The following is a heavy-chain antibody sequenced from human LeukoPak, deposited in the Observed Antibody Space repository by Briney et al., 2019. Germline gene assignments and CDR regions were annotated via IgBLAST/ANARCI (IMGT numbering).Heavy chain of an antibody. Sequence: GGSLRLSYAASGFTFSSYEMNWVCQAPGKGLEWVSYISSSGSTIYYADSVKGRFTISRDNAKNSLYLQMNSLRAEDTAVYYCARVTGSGSTTPNWFDPWGQGTLVTVSS. CDR2: ISSSGSTI. D-gene: IGHD3-10*01. V-gene: IGHV3-48*03. CDR3: ARVTGSGSTTPNWFDP. J-gene: IGHJ5*02. CDR1: GFTFSSYE.